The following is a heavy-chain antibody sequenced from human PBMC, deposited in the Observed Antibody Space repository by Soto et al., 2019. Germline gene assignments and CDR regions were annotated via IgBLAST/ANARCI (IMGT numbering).Heavy chain of an antibody. CDR1: GGSISSSNW. CDR2: IYHSGST. Sequence: QVQLQESGPGLVKPSGTLSLTCAVSGGSISSSNWWSWVRQPPGKGLEWIGEIYHSGSTNYNPSLNSRGDLSVDKSKNQFSLKLSSVTAADTAVYYCARGLLGIAAAGYGYWGQGTLVTVSS. CDR3: ARGLLGIAAAGYGY. J-gene: IGHJ4*02. V-gene: IGHV4-4*02. D-gene: IGHD6-13*01.